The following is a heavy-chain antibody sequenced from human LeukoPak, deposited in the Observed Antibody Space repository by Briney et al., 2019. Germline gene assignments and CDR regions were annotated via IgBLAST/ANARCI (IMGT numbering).Heavy chain of an antibody. CDR3: AKSPDFYDILTGYYLAY. CDR1: GFTFSSYA. V-gene: IGHV3-30-3*02. CDR2: ISYDGSNK. D-gene: IGHD3-9*01. Sequence: GRSLRLSCAASGFTFSSYAMHWVRQAPGKGLEWVAVISYDGSNKYYADSVKGRFTISRDNSKNTLYLQMNSLRAEDTAVYYCAKSPDFYDILTGYYLAYWGQGTLVTVSS. J-gene: IGHJ4*02.